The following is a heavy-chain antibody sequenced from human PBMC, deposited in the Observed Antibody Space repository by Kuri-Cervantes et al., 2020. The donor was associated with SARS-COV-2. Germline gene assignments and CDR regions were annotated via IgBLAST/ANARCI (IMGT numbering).Heavy chain of an antibody. D-gene: IGHD4-17*01. Sequence: SAKVSCKASGGTFSSYAISWVRQAPGQGPGWMGGIIPIFGTANYAQKFQGRVKITTDESTSTAYMELSSLRSEDTAVYYCARGYGDQPYEYDAFDIWGQGTMVTVSS. CDR3: ARGYGDQPYEYDAFDI. J-gene: IGHJ3*02. V-gene: IGHV1-69*05. CDR1: GGTFSSYA. CDR2: IIPIFGTA.